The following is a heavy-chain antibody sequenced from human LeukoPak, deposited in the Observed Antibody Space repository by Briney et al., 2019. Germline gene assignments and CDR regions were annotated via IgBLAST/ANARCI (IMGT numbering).Heavy chain of an antibody. Sequence: ASVKVSCTASLYTFTIFGISWVRQAPGQGLEWMGWISAYNGNTNYAQKLQGRVTMTTDTSTSTAYMELRSLRSDDTAVYYCAWIDATRCDYFYGMDLGCQGTTVTVSS. CDR3: AWIDATRCDYFYGMDL. CDR2: ISAYNGNT. V-gene: IGHV1-18*01. CDR1: LYTFTIFG. D-gene: IGHD2-15*01. J-gene: IGHJ6*02.